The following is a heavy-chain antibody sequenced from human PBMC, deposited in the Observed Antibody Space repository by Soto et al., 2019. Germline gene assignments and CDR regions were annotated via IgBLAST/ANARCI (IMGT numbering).Heavy chain of an antibody. V-gene: IGHV3-30*18. CDR2: ISYDGSNK. J-gene: IGHJ6*02. CDR3: AKDTGSGYYYYYYYGMDV. CDR1: GFTFSSYG. D-gene: IGHD3-3*01. Sequence: QVQLVESGGGVVQPGRSLRLSCAASGFTFSSYGMHWVRQAPGKGLEWVAVISYDGSNKYYADSVKGRFTISRDNSKNTLYLQMNSLRAEDTAVYYCAKDTGSGYYYYYYYGMDVWGQGTTVTVSS.